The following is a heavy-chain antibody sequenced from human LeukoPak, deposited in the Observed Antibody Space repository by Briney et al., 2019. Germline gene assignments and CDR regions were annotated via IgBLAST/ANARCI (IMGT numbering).Heavy chain of an antibody. J-gene: IGHJ4*02. D-gene: IGHD5-18*01. CDR2: ISWNSGSI. CDR1: GFTSDDYA. CDR3: AKGIVDTAMHHNFDY. Sequence: GRSLRLSCAASGFTSDDYAMHWVRQAPGKGLEWVSGISWNSGSIGYADSVKGRFTISRDNAKNSLYLQMNSLRAEDTALYYCAKGIVDTAMHHNFDYWGQGTLVTVSS. V-gene: IGHV3-9*02.